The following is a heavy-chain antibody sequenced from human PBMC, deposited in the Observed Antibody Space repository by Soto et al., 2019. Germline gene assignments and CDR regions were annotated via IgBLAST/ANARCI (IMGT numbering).Heavy chain of an antibody. V-gene: IGHV1-8*01. Sequence: ASVKVSCKASGYTFTSYDINWVRQATGQGLEWMGWMNPNSGNTGYAQKFQGRVTITRNTSISTAYMELSSLKSSDTAMYYCARPPHSGAYSYLDNWGQGTLVTVSS. D-gene: IGHD1-26*01. CDR3: ARPPHSGAYSYLDN. J-gene: IGHJ4*02. CDR1: GYTFTSYD. CDR2: MNPNSGNT.